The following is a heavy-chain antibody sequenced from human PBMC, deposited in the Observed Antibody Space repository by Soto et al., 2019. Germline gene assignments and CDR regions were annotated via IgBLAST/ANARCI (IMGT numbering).Heavy chain of an antibody. Sequence: VLLVQSGAEVKQPGSSVKVSCKASGGTISTYAITWVRQAPGQGLEWVGGIIPIFRTPNYAQNLQGRVTITADESTSTAYMELSNLRSGDTAVYYWARGDGDNKAFDIWGEGTVVTVSS. D-gene: IGHD1-26*01. J-gene: IGHJ3*02. CDR1: GGTISTYA. CDR2: IIPIFRTP. CDR3: ARGDGDNKAFDI. V-gene: IGHV1-69*12.